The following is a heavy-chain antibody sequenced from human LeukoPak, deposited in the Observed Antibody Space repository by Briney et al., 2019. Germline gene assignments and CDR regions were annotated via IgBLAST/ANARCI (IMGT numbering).Heavy chain of an antibody. CDR2: IYYSGST. V-gene: IGHV4-38-2*02. CDR3: ASPEESAAGPFPLDY. J-gene: IGHJ4*02. CDR1: GYSISSGFF. D-gene: IGHD6-13*01. Sequence: SETLSLTCTVSGYSISSGFFWGWFRQPPGKGLEWIGYIYYSGSTYYNPSLKSRVTISVDTSKNQFSLKLSSVTAADTAVYYCASPEESAAGPFPLDYWGQGTLVTVSS.